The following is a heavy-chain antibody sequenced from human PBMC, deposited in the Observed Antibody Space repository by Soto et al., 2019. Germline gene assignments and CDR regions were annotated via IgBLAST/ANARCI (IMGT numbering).Heavy chain of an antibody. J-gene: IGHJ4*02. Sequence: SVKVSCKASGGTFSSYTISWVRQAPGQGLEWMGRIIPILGIANYAQKFQGRVTITADKSTSTAYMELSSLRSEDTAVYYCARGSTFGGVIGPLGYWGQGTLVTVSS. CDR1: GGTFSSYT. V-gene: IGHV1-69*02. CDR3: ARGSTFGGVIGPLGY. CDR2: IIPILGIA. D-gene: IGHD3-16*02.